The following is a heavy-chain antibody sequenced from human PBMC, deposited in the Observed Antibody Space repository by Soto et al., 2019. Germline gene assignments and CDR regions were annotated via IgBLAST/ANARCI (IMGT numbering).Heavy chain of an antibody. Sequence: GGSLRLSCAASGFTFSNAWMNWVRQAPGKGLEWIGRIKSKTDGGTTDYAAPVKGRFTISRDDSKNTLYLQMNSLKTEDTAVYYCTTWDSGYCSGGSCGYYYYYYGMDVWGQGTTVTVSS. D-gene: IGHD2-15*01. CDR2: IKSKTDGGTT. CDR1: GFTFSNAW. J-gene: IGHJ6*02. CDR3: TTWDSGYCSGGSCGYYYYYYGMDV. V-gene: IGHV3-15*07.